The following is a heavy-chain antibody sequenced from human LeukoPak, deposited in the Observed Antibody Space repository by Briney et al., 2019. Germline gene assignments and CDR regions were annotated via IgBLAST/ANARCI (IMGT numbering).Heavy chain of an antibody. J-gene: IGHJ4*02. CDR3: ARSRCPDDYSNCHPDY. V-gene: IGHV3-74*01. Sequence: GGSLRLSCVVSDFTFTLYWMHWVRQVPGKGLVWVSRINIDGSDTRYVDSVKGRFTISRDNARNTLYLQMDSLRVEDTAVYYCARSRCPDDYSNCHPDYWGQGALVTVSS. CDR2: INIDGSDT. CDR1: DFTFTLYW. D-gene: IGHD4-11*01.